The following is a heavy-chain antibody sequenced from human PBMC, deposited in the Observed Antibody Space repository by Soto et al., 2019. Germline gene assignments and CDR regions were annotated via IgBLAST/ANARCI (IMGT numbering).Heavy chain of an antibody. CDR1: GGTFSSSA. CDR3: ARDKDRQQLGGNYYYLTDI. CDR2: IIPIFRTP. Sequence: QVQLVQSGAEVKKPGSSVKVSCKASGGTFSSSAISWVRQAPGQGLEWMGGIIPIFRTPDYGQKFQGRVTIKADESARTVYMELRGLRSEATAVYFCARDKDRQQLGGNYYYLTDIWGQGTTVTVSS. V-gene: IGHV1-69*12. D-gene: IGHD3-3*02. J-gene: IGHJ6*02.